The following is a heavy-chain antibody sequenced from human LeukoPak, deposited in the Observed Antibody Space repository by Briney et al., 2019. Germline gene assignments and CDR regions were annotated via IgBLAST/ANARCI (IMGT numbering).Heavy chain of an antibody. CDR1: GFTFSDYY. Sequence: GGSLRLSCAASGFTFSDYYMSWIRQAPGKGLEWVSYISSSGSTIYYADSVKGRFTISRDNAKNSLYLQMNSLRAEDTAVYYCARDRNRRLGSPNWFDPWGQGTLVTVFS. V-gene: IGHV3-11*01. J-gene: IGHJ5*02. D-gene: IGHD1-1*01. CDR2: ISSSGSTI. CDR3: ARDRNRRLGSPNWFDP.